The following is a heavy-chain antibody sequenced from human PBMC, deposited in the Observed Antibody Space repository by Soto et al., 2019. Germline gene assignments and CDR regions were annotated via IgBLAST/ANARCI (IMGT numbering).Heavy chain of an antibody. CDR2: IKQDGSEK. Sequence: PGGSLRLSCAASGFTFSSYWMSWVRQAPGKGLEWVANIKQDGSEKYYVDSVKGRFTISRDNAKNSLYLQMNSLRAEDTAVYYCARAAYYDFWSGYSTPTDYWGQGTLVTVSS. CDR1: GFTFSSYW. J-gene: IGHJ4*02. V-gene: IGHV3-7*03. CDR3: ARAAYYDFWSGYSTPTDY. D-gene: IGHD3-3*01.